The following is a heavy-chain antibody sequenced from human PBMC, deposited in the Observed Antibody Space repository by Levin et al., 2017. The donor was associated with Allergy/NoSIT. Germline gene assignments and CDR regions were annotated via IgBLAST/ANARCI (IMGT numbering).Heavy chain of an antibody. CDR3: ARQSGRDYYYYGMDV. J-gene: IGHJ6*02. CDR2: IYWNDDK. CDR1: GFSLSTSGVV. V-gene: IGHV2-5*01. Sequence: SGPTLVKPTQTLTLTCTFSGFSLSTSGVVLGWIRQPPGKALEWLALIYWNDDKRYSPSLKSRLTITKDTSKNQVVLTMTNMDPVDTATYYCARQSGRDYYYYGMDVWGQGTTVTVSS.